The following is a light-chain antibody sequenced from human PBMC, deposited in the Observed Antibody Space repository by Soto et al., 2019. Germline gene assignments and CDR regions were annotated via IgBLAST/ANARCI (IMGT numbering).Light chain of an antibody. V-gene: IGLV2-14*01. J-gene: IGLJ3*02. Sequence: QSALTQPASVSGSPGQSITISCTGTSSDVGGYNYVSWYQQHPGKATKRMIYDVSNRPSGVSNRFSGSTSGNTASLTISGLQADDEADYYCRSYPRSSTSFGGGTKPTVL. CDR3: RSYPRSSTS. CDR1: SSDVGGYNY. CDR2: DVS.